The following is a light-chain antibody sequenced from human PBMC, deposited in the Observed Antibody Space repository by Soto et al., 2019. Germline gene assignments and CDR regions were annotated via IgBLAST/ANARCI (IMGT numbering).Light chain of an antibody. CDR3: SSYAGSNNPVI. V-gene: IGLV2-8*01. J-gene: IGLJ2*01. CDR1: SSDVGGYNY. CDR2: EVS. Sequence: QSALTRPPSASGSPGQLVTISCTGTSSDVGGYNYVSWYQQHPGKAPKFMIYEVSKRPSGVPDRFSGSKSGNTASLTVSGLQADDEADYYCSSYAGSNNPVIFGGGTKLTVL.